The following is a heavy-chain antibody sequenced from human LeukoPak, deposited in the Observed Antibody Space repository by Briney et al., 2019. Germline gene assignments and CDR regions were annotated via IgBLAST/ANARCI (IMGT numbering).Heavy chain of an antibody. J-gene: IGHJ4*02. V-gene: IGHV1-18*04. D-gene: IGHD2-2*01. Sequence: GASVKVSCKASGYTFTSYGISWVRQAPGQGLEWMGWISAYNGNTNYAQKLQGGVTMTTDTSTSTAYMELRSLRSDDTAVYYCARAAGYCSSTSCYVLDYWGQGTLVTVSS. CDR2: ISAYNGNT. CDR1: GYTFTSYG. CDR3: ARAAGYCSSTSCYVLDY.